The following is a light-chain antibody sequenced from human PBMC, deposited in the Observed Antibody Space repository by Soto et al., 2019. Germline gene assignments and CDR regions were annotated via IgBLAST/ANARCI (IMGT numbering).Light chain of an antibody. CDR1: QSIRSY. V-gene: IGKV1-39*01. CDR3: QQSYSTLT. J-gene: IGKJ4*01. CDR2: AAS. Sequence: DIQMTQSPSSLSASVGDRVTITCRASQSIRSYLNWYQQKPGKAPNLLIYAASTLQSGVPSRFSGSGSGTDFTLTISSLQPEDFATYYCQQSYSTLTFGGGTKVDIK.